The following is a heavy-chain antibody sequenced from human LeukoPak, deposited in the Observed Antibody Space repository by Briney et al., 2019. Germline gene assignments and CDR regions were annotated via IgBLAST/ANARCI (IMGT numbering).Heavy chain of an antibody. CDR1: GFTFSSYW. CDR3: ASLGVTAHFCDY. D-gene: IGHD2-21*02. CDR2: INSDGSST. Sequence: PGGSLRLSCAASGFTFSSYWMHWVRQAPGKGLVWVSRINSDGSSTSYADSVKGRFTISRDNTKNTLYLQMNSLRAEDTAVYYCASLGVTAHFCDYWGQGTLVTVSS. J-gene: IGHJ4*02. V-gene: IGHV3-74*01.